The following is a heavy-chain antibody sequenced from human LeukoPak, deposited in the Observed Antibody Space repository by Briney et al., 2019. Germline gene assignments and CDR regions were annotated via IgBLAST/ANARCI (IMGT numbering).Heavy chain of an antibody. Sequence: GGSLRLSCAASGFTFSSYWMSWVRQAPGKGLEWVANIKQDGSEKYYVDSVKGRFTTSRDNAKNSLYLQMNSLRAEDTAVYYCAGYYYSGAFDIWGQGTMVTVSS. D-gene: IGHD3-22*01. J-gene: IGHJ3*02. V-gene: IGHV3-7*01. CDR2: IKQDGSEK. CDR3: AGYYYSGAFDI. CDR1: GFTFSSYW.